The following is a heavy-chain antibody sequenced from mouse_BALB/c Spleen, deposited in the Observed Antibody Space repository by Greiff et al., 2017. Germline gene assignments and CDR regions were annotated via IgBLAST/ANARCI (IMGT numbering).Heavy chain of an antibody. V-gene: IGHV5-12-2*01. J-gene: IGHJ2*01. D-gene: IGHD2-4*01. CDR2: ISNGGGST. CDR3: ARHNDYPFFDY. CDR1: GFTFSSYT. Sequence: EVQGVESGGGLVQPGGSLKLSCAASGFTFSSYTMSWVRQTPEKRLEWVAYISNGGGSTYYPDTVKGRFTISRDNAKNTLYLQMSSLKSEDTAMYYCARHNDYPFFDYWGQGTTLTVSA.